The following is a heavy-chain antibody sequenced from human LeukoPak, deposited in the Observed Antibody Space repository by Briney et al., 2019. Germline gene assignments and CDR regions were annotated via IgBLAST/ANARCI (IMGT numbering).Heavy chain of an antibody. J-gene: IGHJ4*02. CDR2: ISSSGSTI. CDR1: GFTFSTYA. Sequence: GGSLRLSCAASGFTFSTYAVNWVRQAPGKGLEWVSYISSSGSTIYYADSVKGRFTISRDNAKNSLYLQMNSLRAEDTAVYYCARELNDYGSTDYWGQGTLVTVSS. CDR3: ARELNDYGSTDY. V-gene: IGHV3-48*04. D-gene: IGHD4-17*01.